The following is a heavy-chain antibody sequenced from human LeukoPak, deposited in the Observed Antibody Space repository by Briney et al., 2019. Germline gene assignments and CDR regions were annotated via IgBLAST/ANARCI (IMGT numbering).Heavy chain of an antibody. J-gene: IGHJ3*02. CDR2: ISWNSGSI. D-gene: IGHD2-21*02. V-gene: IGHV3-9*03. CDR3: AKGSANCGGDCYSGDAFDI. CDR1: GFTFDDYA. Sequence: GRSLRLSCAASGFTFDDYAMHWVRHAPGKGLEWVSGISWNSGSIVYADSVKGRFTISRVNAKNSLYLQMNSLRAEDMALYYCAKGSANCGGDCYSGDAFDIWGQGTMVTVSS.